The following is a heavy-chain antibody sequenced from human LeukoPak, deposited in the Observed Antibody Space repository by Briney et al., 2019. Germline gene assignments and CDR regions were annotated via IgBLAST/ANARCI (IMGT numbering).Heavy chain of an antibody. CDR1: GFTFSNAW. V-gene: IGHV3-15*01. D-gene: IGHD2-15*01. J-gene: IGHJ4*02. Sequence: GGSLRLSCAASGFTFSNAWMSWVRQAPGKGLEWVGRIKSKTDGGTTDYAAPVKGRFTISRDDSKNTLYLQMNSLKTEDTAVYYCTTDVLGYCSGGSCYYFDFWGQGTLVTVSS. CDR2: IKSKTDGGTT. CDR3: TTDVLGYCSGGSCYYFDF.